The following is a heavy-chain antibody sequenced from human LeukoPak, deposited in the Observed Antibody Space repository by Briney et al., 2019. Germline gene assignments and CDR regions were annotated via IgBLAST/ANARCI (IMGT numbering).Heavy chain of an antibody. D-gene: IGHD6-19*01. CDR3: ARDVYSSGWANYFDY. CDR2: IYTSGST. J-gene: IGHJ4*02. V-gene: IGHV4-4*07. CDR1: GGSISSYY. Sequence: SETLSLTCTVSGGSISSYYWSWIRQPAGKGLEWIGRIYTSGSTNYNPSLKSRVTMSVDTSKNQFSLKLSSVTAADTAVYYCARDVYSSGWANYFDYWGQGTLVAVSS.